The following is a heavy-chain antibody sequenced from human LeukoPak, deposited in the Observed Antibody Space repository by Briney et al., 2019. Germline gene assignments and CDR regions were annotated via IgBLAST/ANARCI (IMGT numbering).Heavy chain of an antibody. CDR1: GVTVRDFW. CDR2: IKEDRTAD. Sequence: GGTLRLSCAASGVTVRDFWMAWVRQAPGEGLEWVAHIKEDRTADYYVDSVKGRFTISKDDGKNSLHLQMNSLRVEDTAVYYCVRGGWELDYWGQGTLVTVSS. CDR3: VRGGWELDY. D-gene: IGHD4-23*01. J-gene: IGHJ4*02. V-gene: IGHV3-7*01.